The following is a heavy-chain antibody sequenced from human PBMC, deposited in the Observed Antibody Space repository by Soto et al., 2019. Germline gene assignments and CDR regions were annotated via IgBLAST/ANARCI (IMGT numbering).Heavy chain of an antibody. D-gene: IGHD4-17*01. J-gene: IGHJ4*02. CDR2: IYHSGST. CDR3: ARVREWVTTVTTYYFDY. CDR1: GYSISSGYY. V-gene: IGHV4-38-2*01. Sequence: PSETLSLTCAVSGYSISSGYYCGWIRQPPGKGLEWTGSIYHSGSTYYNPSLKSRVTISVDTSKNQFSLKLSSVTAADTAVYYCARVREWVTTVTTYYFDYWGQGTLVTVSS.